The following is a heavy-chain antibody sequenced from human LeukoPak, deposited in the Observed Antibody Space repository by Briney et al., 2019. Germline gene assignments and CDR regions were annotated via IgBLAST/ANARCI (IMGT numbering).Heavy chain of an antibody. CDR1: GFTFSSYA. J-gene: IGHJ6*03. Sequence: GGSLRLSCAASGFTFSSYAMNWVRQAPGEGLEWVSSISGSGGRTYYADSVKGRFTISRDNSKNTLYLQMNSLRAEDTAVYYCAKLARGAAAGTHYYYYHMDVWGKGTTVTVSS. CDR3: AKLARGAAAGTHYYYYHMDV. V-gene: IGHV3-23*01. D-gene: IGHD6-13*01. CDR2: ISGSGGRT.